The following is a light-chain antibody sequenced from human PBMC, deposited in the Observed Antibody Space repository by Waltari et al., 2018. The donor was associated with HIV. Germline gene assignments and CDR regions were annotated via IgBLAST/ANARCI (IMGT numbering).Light chain of an antibody. Sequence: DIQLTQYPSSLSASVGDVVTITCRSSQTISTSLNWYQQKPGKAPKILIYSASSLQSGVPSRFSASGSGTDFTLTISNLQPDDYATYYCQQSYSSPLTFGPGTEVDVK. CDR1: QTISTS. CDR2: SAS. CDR3: QQSYSSPLT. V-gene: IGKV1-39*01. J-gene: IGKJ3*01.